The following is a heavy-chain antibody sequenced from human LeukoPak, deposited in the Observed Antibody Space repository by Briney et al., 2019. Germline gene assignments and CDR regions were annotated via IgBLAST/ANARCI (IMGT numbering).Heavy chain of an antibody. CDR1: VGSISIGSYY. CDR2: IYTSGST. D-gene: IGHD3-22*01. V-gene: IGHV4-61*02. CDR3: ARTTDYYDSIEWFDP. J-gene: IGHJ5*02. Sequence: SETLSLTCTVSVGSISIGSYYWSWIRQPAGKGLEWIGRIYTSGSTNYNPSLKSRVTISVDTYKNQFSLKLSSVTAADTAVYYCARTTDYYDSIEWFDPWGQGTLVTVSS.